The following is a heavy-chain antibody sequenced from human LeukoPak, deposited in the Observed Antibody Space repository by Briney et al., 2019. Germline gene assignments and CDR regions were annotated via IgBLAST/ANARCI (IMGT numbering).Heavy chain of an antibody. Sequence: GGSLRLSCAASGFTFSSYTMSWVRQAPGKGLEWVGFIRSKAYGGTTEYAASVKGRFTISRDDSKSIAYLQMNSLKTEDTAVYYCTRDAYGWLGYYYYGMDVWGQGTTVTVSS. J-gene: IGHJ6*02. D-gene: IGHD6-19*01. CDR1: GFTFSSYT. V-gene: IGHV3-49*04. CDR2: IRSKAYGGTT. CDR3: TRDAYGWLGYYYYGMDV.